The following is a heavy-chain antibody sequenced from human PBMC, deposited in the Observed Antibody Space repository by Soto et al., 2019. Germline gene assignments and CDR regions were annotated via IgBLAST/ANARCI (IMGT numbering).Heavy chain of an antibody. CDR3: AREAPSQVLDA. CDR1: GFTVSSNY. V-gene: IGHV3-53*01. Sequence: VQLVESGGGLIQPGGSLRLSCAASGFTVSSNYMTWVRQAPGKWLEWVSIIYSDGGTYYADSVKGRLTISRDNSKNTLYLQMNSLRAEDTAVYYCAREAPSQVLDAWGQGALVTVSS. J-gene: IGHJ4*02. D-gene: IGHD3-9*01. CDR2: IYSDGGT.